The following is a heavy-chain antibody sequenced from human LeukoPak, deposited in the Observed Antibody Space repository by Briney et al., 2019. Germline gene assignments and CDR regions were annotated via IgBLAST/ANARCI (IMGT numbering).Heavy chain of an antibody. J-gene: IGHJ5*02. CDR3: ARGRGEGRGISLVRGVRAPSYNWFDP. CDR1: GASISSSTYY. V-gene: IGHV4-39*07. Sequence: PSETLSLACTVSGASISSSTYYWGWIRQPPGKGLEWIGSIYYSGNTYYNPSLKSRVTISVDTSKNQFSLKLSSVTAADTAVYYCARGRGEGRGISLVRGVRAPSYNWFDPWGHGTLVTVSS. D-gene: IGHD3-10*01. CDR2: IYYSGNT.